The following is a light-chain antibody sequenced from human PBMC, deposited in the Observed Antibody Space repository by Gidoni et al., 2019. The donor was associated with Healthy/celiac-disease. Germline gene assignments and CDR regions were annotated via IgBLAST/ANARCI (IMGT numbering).Light chain of an antibody. CDR1: QSVLYSSNNKNY. V-gene: IGKV4-1*01. Sequence: DIVMTQSPDSLAVSLGERATINCKSSQSVLYSSNNKNYLAWYQQQPGQPPKLLIYWASTRESGVPDRFSGSGSGTDFTLTISSLQTEDVAVYYCQQYYTTPPFTFGPGTKVEIK. CDR2: WAS. CDR3: QQYYTTPPFT. J-gene: IGKJ3*01.